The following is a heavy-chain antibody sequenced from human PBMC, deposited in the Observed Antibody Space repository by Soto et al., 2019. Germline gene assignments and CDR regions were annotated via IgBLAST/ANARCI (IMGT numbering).Heavy chain of an antibody. V-gene: IGHV1-18*01. D-gene: IGHD1-26*01. CDR2: ISAYNGNT. CDR1: GYTFTSYG. CDR3: ARDDSGFSGSHYIDYFDY. Sequence: ASVKVSCKSSGYTFTSYGISCVRQAPGQGLEWMGWISAYNGNTNYAQKLQGRVTMTTDTSTSTAYMELRSLRSEDTAVYYCARDDSGFSGSHYIDYFDYWGQGTLVTVSS. J-gene: IGHJ4*02.